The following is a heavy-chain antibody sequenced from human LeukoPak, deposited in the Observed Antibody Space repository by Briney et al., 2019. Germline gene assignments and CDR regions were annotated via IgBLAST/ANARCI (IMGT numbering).Heavy chain of an antibody. D-gene: IGHD6-19*01. CDR1: GFTVSRKY. CDR2: IYSGDTT. J-gene: IGHJ4*02. CDR3: ATVLSDSRGWYHFDN. V-gene: IGHV3-53*01. Sequence: PGGSLRLSCAASGFTVSRKYMSWVRQAPGKGLEWLSPIYSGDTTYYADSVKGRFTVSRDNSKNTLYLQMNSLRAEDTAVYYCATVLSDSRGWYHFDNWGQGTLVTVTS.